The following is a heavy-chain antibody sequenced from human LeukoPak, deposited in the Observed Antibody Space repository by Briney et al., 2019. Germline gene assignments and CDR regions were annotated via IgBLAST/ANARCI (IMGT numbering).Heavy chain of an antibody. CDR2: ISNDGSKK. J-gene: IGHJ4*02. D-gene: IGHD5-18*01. V-gene: IGHV3-30*18. CDR3: AKDRYSYAFEYSDS. CDR1: GFTFSSYG. Sequence: GGSLRLSCAASGFTFSSYGMHWVRQAPGKGLNWVAVISNDGSKKYYADSVKGRFTISRDNSKNTLSLQVSSLRTEDTAVYYCAKDRYSYAFEYSDSWGQGTLVTVSS.